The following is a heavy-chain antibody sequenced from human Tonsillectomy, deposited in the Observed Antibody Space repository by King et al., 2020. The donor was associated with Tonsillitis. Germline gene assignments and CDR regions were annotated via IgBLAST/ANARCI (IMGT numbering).Heavy chain of an antibody. D-gene: IGHD1-14*01. J-gene: IGHJ4*02. CDR3: ARVRSSGIIDY. CDR1: DGSISSSNW. Sequence: QLQESGPGLVKPSGTLSLTCAVSDGSISSSNWWSWVRQPPGKGLEWIGEIYHTGHTNYNPSLKSRVSISVDKSKNQFSLKVYSVTAADPAVYYCARVRSSGIIDYWGQGTLVTVSS. CDR2: IYHTGHT. V-gene: IGHV4-4*02.